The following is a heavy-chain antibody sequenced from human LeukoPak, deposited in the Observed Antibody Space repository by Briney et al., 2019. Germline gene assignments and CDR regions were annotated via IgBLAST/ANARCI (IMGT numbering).Heavy chain of an antibody. CDR3: ARDFLKLRYFDY. CDR1: GFTFSSYS. V-gene: IGHV3-21*01. D-gene: IGHD1-26*01. Sequence: PGGSVRLSCAASGFTFSSYSIKWVRQAAGGGREWVSSIIIISSYIYYADSVKGRYTISRENAKNSLYLQMNSLRAEDTAVYYCARDFLKLRYFDYWGQGTLVPVSS. J-gene: IGHJ4*02. CDR2: IIIISSYI.